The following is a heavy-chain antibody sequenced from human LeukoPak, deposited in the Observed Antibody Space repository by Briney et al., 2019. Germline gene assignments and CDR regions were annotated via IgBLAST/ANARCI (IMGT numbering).Heavy chain of an antibody. D-gene: IGHD3-10*01. CDR1: GVIFSRNA. CDR3: ANQDDSGSYYNVAFGAFDI. V-gene: IGHV3-23*01. Sequence: PGGSLRLSCAASGVIFSRNAMCWLRQAPDKGLDGVSSIRGNDVSVNYADSVKGRFTISRDKSNNTLYLEMNSLRAEDTAVYYCANQDDSGSYYNVAFGAFDIWGQGTMVTVSS. J-gene: IGHJ3*02. CDR2: IRGNDVSV.